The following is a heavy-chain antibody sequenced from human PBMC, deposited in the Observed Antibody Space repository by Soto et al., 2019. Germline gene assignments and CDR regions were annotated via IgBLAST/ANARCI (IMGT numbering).Heavy chain of an antibody. CDR3: ARNVGSSWYYYFYGMDV. CDR1: GYSFTSYW. Sequence: GESLKISCKGSGYSFTSYWIGWVRQMPGKGLEWMGIMYPGDSDTRYSPSFQGQVTISADKSISTAYLQWSSLKASDTAIYYCARNVGSSWYYYFYGMDVWGQGTTVTVSS. D-gene: IGHD6-13*01. V-gene: IGHV5-51*01. CDR2: MYPGDSDT. J-gene: IGHJ6*02.